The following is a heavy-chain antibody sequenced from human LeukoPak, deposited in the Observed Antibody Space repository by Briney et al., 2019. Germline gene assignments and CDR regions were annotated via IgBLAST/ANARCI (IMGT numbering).Heavy chain of an antibody. CDR1: GDSISYFY. CDR3: ARGGYCSGGSCYPSSWFDP. Sequence: SETLSLTCSVSGDSISYFYWSWIRQAAGKGLEWIGRISGSGSTDYNASLKSRVTMSVDTSKNQLSLKVISVTAADTAVYYCARGGYCSGGSCYPSSWFDPWGQGTLVTVSS. CDR2: ISGSGST. V-gene: IGHV4-4*07. D-gene: IGHD2-15*01. J-gene: IGHJ5*02.